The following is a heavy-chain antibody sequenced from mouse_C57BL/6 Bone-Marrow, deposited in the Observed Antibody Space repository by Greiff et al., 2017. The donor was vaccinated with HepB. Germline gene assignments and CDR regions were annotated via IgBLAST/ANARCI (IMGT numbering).Heavy chain of an antibody. CDR3: ARFYGSSYYAMDY. D-gene: IGHD1-1*01. CDR1: GYTFTSYW. Sequence: QVQLQQPGAELVKPGASVKLSCKASGYTFTSYWMQWVKQRPGQGLEWIGGIDPSDSYTNYNQKFKGKATLTVDTSSSTAYMQLSSLTSEDSAVYYCARFYGSSYYAMDYWGQGTSVTVSS. J-gene: IGHJ4*01. V-gene: IGHV1-50*01. CDR2: IDPSDSYT.